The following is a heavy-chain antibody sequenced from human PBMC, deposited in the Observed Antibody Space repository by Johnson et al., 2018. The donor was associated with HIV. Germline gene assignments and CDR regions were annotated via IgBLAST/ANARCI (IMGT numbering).Heavy chain of an antibody. J-gene: IGHJ3*01. Sequence: QVQLVEPGGVLVRPGESLRLSCAASGFIFSDHYMSWIRQAPGKGLERVSYFSSRGNTRYYADSVKGRLTIYRDNAKNSMYLQMHSLRAEDSAVYYCARERQGAAVGDGFDVWGQGTMVTVSS. CDR1: GFIFSDHY. CDR3: ARERQGAAVGDGFDV. CDR2: FSSRGNTR. V-gene: IGHV3-11*04. D-gene: IGHD6-19*01.